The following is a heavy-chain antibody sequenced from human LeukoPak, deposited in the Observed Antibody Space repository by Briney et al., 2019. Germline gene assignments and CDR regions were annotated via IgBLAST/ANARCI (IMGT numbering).Heavy chain of an antibody. CDR3: ARPGTTGTTI. CDR1: GYRFTRNW. CDR2: IYPADSDT. Sequence: GESLQISCKGYGYRFTRNWIGWVRQLPGKGLEWMGIIYPADSDTRYSPSFQGQVTFSADNSISTAFLQWSSLKASDTAMYYCARPGTTGTTIWGQGTLVTVSS. V-gene: IGHV5-51*01. J-gene: IGHJ4*02. D-gene: IGHD1-1*01.